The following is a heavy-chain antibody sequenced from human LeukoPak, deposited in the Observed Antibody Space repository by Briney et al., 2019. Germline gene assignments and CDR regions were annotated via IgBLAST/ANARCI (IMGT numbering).Heavy chain of an antibody. CDR3: ARVGGSGSYPYYFDY. CDR2: IYHSGDT. D-gene: IGHD3-10*01. V-gene: IGHV4-38-2*02. Sequence: SETLSLTCTVSGYSISSGYYWGWIRQPPGKGLEWIGSIYHSGDTYYIPSLKSRVTISVDTSKNQFSLKLSSVTAADTAVYYCARVGGSGSYPYYFDYWGQGTLVTVSS. J-gene: IGHJ4*02. CDR1: GYSISSGYY.